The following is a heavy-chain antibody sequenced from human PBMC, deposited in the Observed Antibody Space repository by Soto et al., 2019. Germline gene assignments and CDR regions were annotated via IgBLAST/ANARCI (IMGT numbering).Heavy chain of an antibody. Sequence: GGSLRLSCAASGFTFSSYSMNWVRQAPGKGLEWVSSISSSSSYIYYADSVKGRFTISRDNAKNSLYLQMNSLRAEDTAVYYCARAPTTGFTADYGMDVWGQGTTVT. CDR2: ISSSSSYI. V-gene: IGHV3-21*01. CDR3: ARAPTTGFTADYGMDV. CDR1: GFTFSSYS. J-gene: IGHJ6*02. D-gene: IGHD4-17*01.